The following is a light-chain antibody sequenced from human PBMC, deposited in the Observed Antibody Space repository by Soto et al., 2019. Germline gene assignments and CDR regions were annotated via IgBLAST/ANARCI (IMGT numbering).Light chain of an antibody. Sequence: QSVLTQPPSVSAAPGQKVTISCSGSSSNIGNNYVSWYQQLPGTAPKLLIYDNNKRPSGIPHRFSGSKSGTSATLGITGLQAGDEADYYCGTLDSSLGAEVVFGGGTKLTVL. CDR3: GTLDSSLGAEVV. V-gene: IGLV1-51*01. CDR1: SSNIGNNY. CDR2: DNN. J-gene: IGLJ2*01.